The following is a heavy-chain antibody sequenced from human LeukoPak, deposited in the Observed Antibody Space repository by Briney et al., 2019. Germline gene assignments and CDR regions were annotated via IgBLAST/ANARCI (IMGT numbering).Heavy chain of an antibody. V-gene: IGHV4-34*01. Sequence: SETLSLTCAVYGGSFSGYYWSWLRQPPGKGLEWIGEINHSGSTNYNPSLKSRVTISVDTSKNQFSLKLSSVTAADTAVYYCGAAAGPPRSYYYYYGMDVWGQGTTVTVSS. CDR1: GGSFSGYY. CDR3: GAAAGPPRSYYYYYGMDV. CDR2: INHSGST. D-gene: IGHD6-13*01. J-gene: IGHJ6*02.